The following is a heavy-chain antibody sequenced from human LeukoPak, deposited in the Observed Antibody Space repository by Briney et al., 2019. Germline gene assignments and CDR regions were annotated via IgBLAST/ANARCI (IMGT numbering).Heavy chain of an antibody. D-gene: IGHD3-10*01. J-gene: IGHJ6*03. CDR3: ARDYYGSGSYKAPDYYYYYMDV. Sequence: SVKVSCKASGGTFSSYAISWVRQAPGQGLEWMGGIIPIFGTANYAQKFQGRVTITADKSTSTAYMELSSLRSEDTAVYYCARDYYGSGSYKAPDYYYYYMDVWGKGTTVTVSS. V-gene: IGHV1-69*06. CDR2: IIPIFGTA. CDR1: GGTFSSYA.